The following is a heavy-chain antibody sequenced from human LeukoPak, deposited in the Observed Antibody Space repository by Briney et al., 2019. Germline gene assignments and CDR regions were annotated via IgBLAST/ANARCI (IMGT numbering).Heavy chain of an antibody. CDR3: VRGTGY. CDR2: ISSNGDNT. CDR1: GYTFSTYV. Sequence: GGSLRLSCSVSGYTFSTYVMHWVRQAPGKGLEYVSAISSNGDNTYYADSVKGRFTISRDNSKNTLYLQMSSLGADDTAVYYCVRGTGYWGQGTLVTVSS. V-gene: IGHV3-64D*06. J-gene: IGHJ4*02.